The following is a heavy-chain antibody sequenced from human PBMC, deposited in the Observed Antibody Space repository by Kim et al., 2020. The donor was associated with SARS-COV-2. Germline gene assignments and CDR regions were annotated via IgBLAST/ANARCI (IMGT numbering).Heavy chain of an antibody. V-gene: IGHV4-34*01. Sequence: NYNPSLKSRVTTAVDTSKNQLSLKLSYVTATDTTVYFCAWELGTDYYFDYWGQGTLVTVPS. CDR3: AWELGTDYYFDY. D-gene: IGHD3-10*01. J-gene: IGHJ4*02.